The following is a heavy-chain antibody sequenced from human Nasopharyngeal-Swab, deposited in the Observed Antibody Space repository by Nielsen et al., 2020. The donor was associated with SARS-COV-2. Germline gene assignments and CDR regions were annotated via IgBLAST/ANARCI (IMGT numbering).Heavy chain of an antibody. CDR2: INPSGGSS. Sequence: ASVKVSCKASGYTFTSYYIHWVRQAPGQGLEWMGIINPSGGSSSYAQKFQGRVTMTRDTSTSTVYMELSSLRSEDTAVYYCARAAEGGYCTTAVCYTLEYWGQGTLVTVSS. D-gene: IGHD2-8*01. CDR1: GYTFTSYY. V-gene: IGHV1-46*01. J-gene: IGHJ4*02. CDR3: ARAAEGGYCTTAVCYTLEY.